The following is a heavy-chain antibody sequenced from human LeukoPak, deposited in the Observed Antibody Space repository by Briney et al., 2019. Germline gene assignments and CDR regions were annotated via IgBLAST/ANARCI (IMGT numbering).Heavy chain of an antibody. CDR3: ARGGYYDIVTGFSAQRGFDY. Sequence: GSLRLSCAASGFTFSSHWMHWVRQAPGKGLDWVAVLSYEGSNIYYADSVKGRFIISKDNSKNTLYLQMNSLRAEDTAVYYCARGGYYDIVTGFSAQRGFDYWGQGTLVTVSS. J-gene: IGHJ4*02. D-gene: IGHD3-9*01. CDR1: GFTFSSHW. V-gene: IGHV3-30-3*01. CDR2: LSYEGSNI.